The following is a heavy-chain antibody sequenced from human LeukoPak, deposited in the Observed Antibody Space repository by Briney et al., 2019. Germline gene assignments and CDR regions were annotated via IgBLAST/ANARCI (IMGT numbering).Heavy chain of an antibody. D-gene: IGHD3-9*01. CDR1: GGSISSGTYY. CDR2: IYTSGST. V-gene: IGHV4-61*02. Sequence: SETLSLTCTVSGGSISSGTYYWSWIRQPAGKGLEWIGRIYTSGSTNYNPSLKSRVTISVDTSKNQFSLKLISVTAADTAVYYCARENSYYDILTGYYAVSQYYFDYWGQGTLVTVSS. CDR3: ARENSYYDILTGYYAVSQYYFDY. J-gene: IGHJ4*02.